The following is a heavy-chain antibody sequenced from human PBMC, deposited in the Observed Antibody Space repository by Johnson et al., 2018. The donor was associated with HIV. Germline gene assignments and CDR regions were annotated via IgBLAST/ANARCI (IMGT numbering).Heavy chain of an antibody. Sequence: QVHLVESGGGVVQPGRSLRLSCAASGFIFSSYGMHWVRQAPGKGLEWVSVIYSGGSTYYADSVKGRFTISRDNSNNTLYLQMNSLRAEDTAVYYCAREYYYESPEAFDIWGQGTMVTVSS. CDR1: GFIFSSYG. J-gene: IGHJ3*02. CDR3: AREYYYESPEAFDI. CDR2: IYSGGST. V-gene: IGHV3-NL1*01. D-gene: IGHD3-22*01.